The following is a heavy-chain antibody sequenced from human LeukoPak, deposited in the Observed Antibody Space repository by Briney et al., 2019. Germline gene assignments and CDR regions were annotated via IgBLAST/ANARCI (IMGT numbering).Heavy chain of an antibody. D-gene: IGHD1-26*01. V-gene: IGHV3-23*01. CDR1: GFTFSSYV. Sequence: GASLRLSCEASGFTFSSYVMAWVRQAPEKGLEWVAGITGSSDITDYADSVKGRFTISRDNSKNTLYLQMNSLMAVDTAIYYCAKKIPGTYPFDYWGRGTLVTVPS. CDR3: AKKIPGTYPFDY. CDR2: ITGSSDIT. J-gene: IGHJ4*02.